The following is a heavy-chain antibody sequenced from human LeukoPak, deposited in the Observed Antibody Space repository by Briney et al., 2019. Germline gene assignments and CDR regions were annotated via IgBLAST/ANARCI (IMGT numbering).Heavy chain of an antibody. CDR3: TKELHVAVAVADYYYFYMDV. CDR2: INGGGNTT. V-gene: IGHV3-23*01. J-gene: IGHJ6*03. D-gene: IGHD6-19*01. Sequence: PGGSLRLSCPASGFAFSTFAMGWVRQSPGKGLEWLSTINGGGNTTFYADSVKGRFTISRDNSKNTLYLHMDSLRPVDTAIYYCTKELHVAVAVADYYYFYMDVWGRGTAVTVSS. CDR1: GFAFSTFA.